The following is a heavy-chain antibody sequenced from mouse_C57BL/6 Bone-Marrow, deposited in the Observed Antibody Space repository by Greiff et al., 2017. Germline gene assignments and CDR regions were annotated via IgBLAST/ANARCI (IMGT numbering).Heavy chain of an antibody. CDR1: GYTFTSYG. V-gene: IGHV1-81*01. Sequence: VQLQQSGAELARPGASVKLSCKASGYTFTSYGISWVKQRTGQGLEWIGEIYPRSGNTYYNEKFKGKDTLTADKSSSTAYMELRSLAAEDSAVYFCTREREGCPPYWGQGTLVTVSA. CDR2: IYPRSGNT. J-gene: IGHJ3*01. CDR3: TREREGCPPY.